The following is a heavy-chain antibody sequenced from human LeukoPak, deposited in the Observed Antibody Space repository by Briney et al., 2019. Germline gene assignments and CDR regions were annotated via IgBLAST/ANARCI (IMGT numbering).Heavy chain of an antibody. J-gene: IGHJ4*02. CDR2: IKQDGSEK. D-gene: IGHD6-13*01. Sequence: GGSLRLSCAASGFTFSSYWMSWVRQAPGKGLEWVANIKQDGSEKYYVDSVKGRFTISRDSAKNSLYLQMNSLRAEDTAVYYCARARFELTAAGHFDYWGQGTLVTVSS. CDR1: GFTFSSYW. CDR3: ARARFELTAAGHFDY. V-gene: IGHV3-7*01.